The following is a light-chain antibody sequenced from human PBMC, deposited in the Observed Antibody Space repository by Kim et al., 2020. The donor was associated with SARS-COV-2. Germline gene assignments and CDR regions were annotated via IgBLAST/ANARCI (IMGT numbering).Light chain of an antibody. J-gene: IGLJ1*01. CDR2: GNS. CDR1: SSNIGAGYY. V-gene: IGLV1-40*01. Sequence: QSVLTQSPSVSGAPGQRVTISCTGSSSNIGAGYYVHWYQQLPGTAPKLLIYGNSNRPSGVPDRFSGSKSGTSASLAITGLQAEDEADYYCQSYESSMSGFYVFGTGTKVTVL. CDR3: QSYESSMSGFYV.